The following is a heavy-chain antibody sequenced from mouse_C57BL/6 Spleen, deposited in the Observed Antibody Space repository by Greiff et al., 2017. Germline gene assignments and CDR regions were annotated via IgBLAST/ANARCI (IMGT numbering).Heavy chain of an antibody. CDR2: IYPGSGST. Sequence: QVQLKQPGAELVKPGASVKMSCKASGYTFTSYWITWVKQRPGQGLEWIGDIYPGSGSTNYNEKFKSKATLTLDTSSSTAYMQLSSLTSEDSAVYYCARSEYSNFFDYWGQGTTLTVSS. D-gene: IGHD2-5*01. CDR1: GYTFTSYW. J-gene: IGHJ2*01. V-gene: IGHV1-55*01. CDR3: ARSEYSNFFDY.